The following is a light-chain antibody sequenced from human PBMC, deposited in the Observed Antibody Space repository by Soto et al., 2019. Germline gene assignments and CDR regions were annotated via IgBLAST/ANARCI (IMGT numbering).Light chain of an antibody. J-gene: IGKJ1*01. V-gene: IGKV1-5*03. Sequence: DVHLTQSPSTLSASVGDRVTITCRASQTHIAYLAWYQQKPGTAPKLLIYNTSSLESGVPSRFSGSRSATHFTLTISRLQPEDFATYYCQQYYGTPRTFGQGTKVDIK. CDR3: QQYYGTPRT. CDR2: NTS. CDR1: QTHIAY.